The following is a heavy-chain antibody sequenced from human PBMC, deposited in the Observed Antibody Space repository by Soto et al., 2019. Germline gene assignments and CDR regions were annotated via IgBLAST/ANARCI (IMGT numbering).Heavy chain of an antibody. J-gene: IGHJ5*02. D-gene: IGHD4-17*01. V-gene: IGHV1-69*13. CDR1: GGTFSSYA. CDR3: ANNYGDDAGGWFDP. CDR2: IIPIFGTA. Sequence: GASVKVSCKASGGTFSSYAISWVRQAPGQGLEWMGGIIPIFGTANYAQKFQGRVTITADESTSTAYMELSSLRSEDTAVYYCANNYGDDAGGWFDPWGQGTLVTVSS.